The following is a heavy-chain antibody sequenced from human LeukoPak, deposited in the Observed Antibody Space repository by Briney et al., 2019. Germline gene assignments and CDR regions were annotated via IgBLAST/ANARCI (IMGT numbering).Heavy chain of an antibody. D-gene: IGHD2-21*02. J-gene: IGHJ6*02. Sequence: MSSQTLSLTCTVSGGSISSGSYYWSWIRQPAGKGLEWIGRIYTSGSTNYNSSLKSRVTISVDTSKNQFSLKLSSVTAADTAVYYCARDDCGGDCYRYYYGMDVWGQGTTVTVAS. V-gene: IGHV4-61*02. CDR1: GGSISSGSYY. CDR3: ARDDCGGDCYRYYYGMDV. CDR2: IYTSGST.